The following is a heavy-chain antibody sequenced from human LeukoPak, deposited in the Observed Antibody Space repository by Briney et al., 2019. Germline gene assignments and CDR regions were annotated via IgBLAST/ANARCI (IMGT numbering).Heavy chain of an antibody. Sequence: SVKVSCKASGGTFSSYAISWVRQAPGQGLEWMGRIIPILGIANYAQKFQGRVTITADKSTSTAYMELSSLRSEDTAVYYCARAIPYDSSGTDAFDIWGQGTMVTVSS. CDR1: GGTFSSYA. V-gene: IGHV1-69*04. J-gene: IGHJ3*02. CDR2: IIPILGIA. CDR3: ARAIPYDSSGTDAFDI. D-gene: IGHD3-22*01.